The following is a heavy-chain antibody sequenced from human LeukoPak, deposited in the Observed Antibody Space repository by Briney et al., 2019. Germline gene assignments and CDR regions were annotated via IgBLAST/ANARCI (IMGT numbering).Heavy chain of an antibody. V-gene: IGHV3-21*01. CDR1: GFTFSSYS. Sequence: GGSLRLSCAASGFTFSSYSMNWVRQAPGKGLKWFSSISSSSSYVYYADSVKGRFTISRDNAKNSLYLQMNSLRAEDTAVYYCARVLVPTTPLYYMDVWGKGTTVTVSS. J-gene: IGHJ6*03. CDR3: ARVLVPTTPLYYMDV. CDR2: ISSSSSYV. D-gene: IGHD1-14*01.